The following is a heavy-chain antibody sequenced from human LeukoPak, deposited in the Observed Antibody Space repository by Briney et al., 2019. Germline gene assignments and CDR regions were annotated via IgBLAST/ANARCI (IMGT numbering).Heavy chain of an antibody. CDR2: ISWNSGSI. CDR3: AKGTGRYWTFFDY. CDR1: GFTFDDYA. V-gene: IGHV3-9*01. D-gene: IGHD1-26*01. Sequence: GRSLRLSCAASGFTFDDYAMHWFRQAPGKGLEWVSGISWNSGSIDYAVSVKGRFTISRDNAKNSLSLQMNSLRPEDTAFYYCAKGTGRYWTFFDYWGQGTLVTVSS. J-gene: IGHJ4*02.